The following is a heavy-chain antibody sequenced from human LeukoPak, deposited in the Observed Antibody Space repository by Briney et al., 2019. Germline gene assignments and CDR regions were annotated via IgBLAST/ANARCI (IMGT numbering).Heavy chain of an antibody. Sequence: SETLSLTCAVSGGSISSSNWWSWVRQPPGKGLEWIGEIYHSGSTNYNPSLKSRVTISVDKSKNQFSLKLSSVTAADTAVYYCARGTSLLWFGELLNAFDIWGQGTMVTVSS. CDR1: GGSISSSNW. D-gene: IGHD3-10*01. J-gene: IGHJ3*02. V-gene: IGHV4-4*02. CDR3: ARGTSLLWFGELLNAFDI. CDR2: IYHSGST.